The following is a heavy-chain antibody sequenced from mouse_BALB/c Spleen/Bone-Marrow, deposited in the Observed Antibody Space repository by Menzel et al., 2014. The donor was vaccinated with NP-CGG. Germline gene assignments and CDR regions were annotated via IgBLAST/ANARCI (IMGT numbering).Heavy chain of an antibody. CDR1: DYTFTNYW. J-gene: IGHJ3*01. CDR2: ISPSTGYT. V-gene: IGHV1-7*01. CDR3: ASYRFAY. Sequence: QVQLQQSGAELAKPGASMKMSCKASDYTFTNYWMHWVKQRPGQGLEWIGYISPSTGYTEYNQKFKDKATLTADKSSSTAYMQLSRLTSEDSAVYYCASYRFAYWGQGTLVTVSA. D-gene: IGHD2-10*01.